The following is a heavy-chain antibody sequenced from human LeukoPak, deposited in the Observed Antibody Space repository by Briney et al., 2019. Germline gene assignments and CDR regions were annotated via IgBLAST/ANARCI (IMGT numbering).Heavy chain of an antibody. CDR2: IKQHGSEK. CDR1: GFTFSSYW. J-gene: IGHJ4*02. D-gene: IGHD2-21*01. V-gene: IGHV3-7*01. CDR3: ARLWPFDY. Sequence: PGGSLRLSCAGSGFTFSSYWMSWVRQAPGKGLEWVANIKQHGSEKYYVDSVKGRFTISRADANNSLYMQMNSLRAEATAVYYCARLWPFDYWGQGTLVTVS.